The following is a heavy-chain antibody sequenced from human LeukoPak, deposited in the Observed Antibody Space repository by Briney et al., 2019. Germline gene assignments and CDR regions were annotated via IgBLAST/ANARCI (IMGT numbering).Heavy chain of an antibody. J-gene: IGHJ5*02. V-gene: IGHV3-7*01. CDR3: ARSGDYYGPWFDP. Sequence: GGSLRLSCAASGFTFSSYWMSWVRQAPGKGLEWVANIKQDGSEKYYVDSVKGRFTISRDNAKNSLYLQMNSLRAEDTAVYYCARSGDYYGPWFDPWGQGTLVTVSS. D-gene: IGHD3-10*01. CDR1: GFTFSSYW. CDR2: IKQDGSEK.